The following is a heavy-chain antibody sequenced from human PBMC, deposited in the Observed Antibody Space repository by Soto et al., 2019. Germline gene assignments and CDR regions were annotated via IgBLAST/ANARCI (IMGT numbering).Heavy chain of an antibody. CDR2: IIPTFGTA. Sequence: SVKVSCKASGGTFSSYAISWVRQAPGQGLEWMGGIIPTFGTANYAQKFQGRVTITADESTSTAYMELSSLRSEDTAVYYCARDTGYYYDSSGYYVFDYWGQGTLVTVPQ. J-gene: IGHJ4*02. D-gene: IGHD3-22*01. CDR1: GGTFSSYA. CDR3: ARDTGYYYDSSGYYVFDY. V-gene: IGHV1-69*13.